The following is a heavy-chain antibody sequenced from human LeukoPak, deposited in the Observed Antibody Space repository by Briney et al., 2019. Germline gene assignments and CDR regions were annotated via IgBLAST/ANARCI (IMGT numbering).Heavy chain of an antibody. CDR1: GVSFSIYL. Sequence: GGSLTLSCAASGVSFSIYLMYWVRQVPGKGLVWVSRINPDGSTTNYADSVKGRFTISRDNAKNTLYLQMNSLRVEDTALYYCARGGTGLAYWGQGTLVTVSS. CDR3: ARGGTGLAY. V-gene: IGHV3-74*01. J-gene: IGHJ4*02. CDR2: INPDGSTT. D-gene: IGHD3/OR15-3a*01.